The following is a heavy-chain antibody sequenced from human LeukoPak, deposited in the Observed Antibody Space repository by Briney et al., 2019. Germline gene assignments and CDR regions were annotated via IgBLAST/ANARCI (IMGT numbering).Heavy chain of an antibody. Sequence: GGSLRLSCAASGFTFSSYWMSWVRQAPGKGLEWVANIKQEGSDKRYVDSVKVRFSISRDNAKNSLYLQMNSLRAEDTAVYYCAREWYSSSWQTPGYFDYWGQGTLVAVSS. J-gene: IGHJ4*02. CDR1: GFTFSSYW. D-gene: IGHD6-13*01. CDR2: IKQEGSDK. V-gene: IGHV3-7*01. CDR3: AREWYSSSWQTPGYFDY.